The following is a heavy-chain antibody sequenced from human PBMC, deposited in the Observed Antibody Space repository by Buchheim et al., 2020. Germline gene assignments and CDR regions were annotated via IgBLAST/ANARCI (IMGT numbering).Heavy chain of an antibody. CDR1: GFTFSSYW. V-gene: IGHV3-74*01. CDR2: INSDGSST. CDR3: ARVYYDFWSGYYSDYYYGMDV. J-gene: IGHJ6*02. D-gene: IGHD3-3*01. Sequence: EVQLVESGGGLVQPGGSLRLSCAASGFTFSSYWMHWVRQAPGKGLVWVSRINSDGSSTSYADSVKGRFTISRDNAKNTLYLQMNSLRAEDTAVYYCARVYYDFWSGYYSDYYYGMDVWGQGTT.